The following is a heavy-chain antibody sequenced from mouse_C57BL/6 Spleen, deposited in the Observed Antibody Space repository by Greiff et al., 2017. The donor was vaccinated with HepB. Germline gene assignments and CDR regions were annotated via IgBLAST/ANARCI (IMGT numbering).Heavy chain of an antibody. CDR3: ARCYPYYFDY. J-gene: IGHJ2*01. Sequence: VQLVESGAELARPGASVKLSCKASGYTFTSYGISWVKQRTGQGLEWIGEIYPRSGNTYYNEKFKGKATLTADKSSSTAYMELRSLTSEDSAVYFCARCYPYYFDYWGQGTTLTVSS. CDR1: GYTFTSYG. D-gene: IGHD1-1*01. V-gene: IGHV1-81*01. CDR2: IYPRSGNT.